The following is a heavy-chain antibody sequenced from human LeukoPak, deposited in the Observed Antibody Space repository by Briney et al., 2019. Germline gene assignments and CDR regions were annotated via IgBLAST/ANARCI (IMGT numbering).Heavy chain of an antibody. V-gene: IGHV3-33*01. Sequence: PGGSLRLSCAASGFTFRNHGMHWVRQAPGKGLGWGAVIWYDGSNQYYADSVKGRYTIYRANSNNTLYLQMTSLTADDTAVYYCARDISARRLDVWGKGTTVTVSS. CDR3: ARDISARRLDV. CDR1: GFTFRNHG. D-gene: IGHD3-16*01. CDR2: IWYDGSNQ. J-gene: IGHJ6*04.